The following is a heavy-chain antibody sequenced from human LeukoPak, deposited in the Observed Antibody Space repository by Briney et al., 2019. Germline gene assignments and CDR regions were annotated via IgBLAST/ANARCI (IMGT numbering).Heavy chain of an antibody. CDR1: GGSISGSSYY. Sequence: SETLSLTCTVSGGSISGSSYYWGWIRQPPGKGLEWIGSIYYSGSTYYNPSLESRVTISVDTSRNQFSLKLSSVTAADTSVYYCARRYRSSPDAFDIWGQGTMVTVSS. D-gene: IGHD6-6*01. J-gene: IGHJ3*02. V-gene: IGHV4-39*01. CDR3: ARRYRSSPDAFDI. CDR2: IYYSGST.